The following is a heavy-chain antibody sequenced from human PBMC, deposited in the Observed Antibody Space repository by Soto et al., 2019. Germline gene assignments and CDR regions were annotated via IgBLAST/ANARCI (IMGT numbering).Heavy chain of an antibody. CDR1: GGSISSGDYY. J-gene: IGHJ4*02. V-gene: IGHV4-30-4*01. D-gene: IGHD3-9*01. CDR3: ARDILYRLDY. Sequence: SETLSLTCAVSGGSISSGDYYWSWIRQPPGKGLEWIGYIYYSGSAYYNPSLKSRVTISVDTSKNQFSLKLSSVTAADTAVYYCARDILYRLDYWGQGILVTVSS. CDR2: IYYSGSA.